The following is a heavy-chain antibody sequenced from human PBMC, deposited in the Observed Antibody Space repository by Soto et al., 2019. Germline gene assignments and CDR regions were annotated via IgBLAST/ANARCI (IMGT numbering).Heavy chain of an antibody. D-gene: IGHD3-3*01. Sequence: GGSLRLTCTASGFTFSSDAMSWVRQAPGKGLEWVSAVSGSGGSTYYADSVKGLFTISRDNSKNTLYLQMNSLRAEDTAVYYCAKVMSSVFWSGYYTVRGNYYGMDVWGQGTTVTVS. CDR2: VSGSGGST. CDR1: GFTFSSDA. CDR3: AKVMSSVFWSGYYTVRGNYYGMDV. J-gene: IGHJ6*02. V-gene: IGHV3-23*01.